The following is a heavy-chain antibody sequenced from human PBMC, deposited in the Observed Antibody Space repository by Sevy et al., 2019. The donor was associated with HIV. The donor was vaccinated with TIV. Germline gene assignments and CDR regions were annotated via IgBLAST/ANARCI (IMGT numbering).Heavy chain of an antibody. J-gene: IGHJ3*02. CDR2: ISSSSSTI. CDR3: AREGYCGGDCQGTGGRAFDI. Sequence: GGSLRLSCAASGFTFSSYSMNWVRQAPGKGLEWVSYISSSSSTIYYADSVKGRFTISRDNAKNSLYLQMNSLRAEDTAVYYCAREGYCGGDCQGTGGRAFDIWGQGTMVTVSS. V-gene: IGHV3-48*01. CDR1: GFTFSSYS. D-gene: IGHD2-21*01.